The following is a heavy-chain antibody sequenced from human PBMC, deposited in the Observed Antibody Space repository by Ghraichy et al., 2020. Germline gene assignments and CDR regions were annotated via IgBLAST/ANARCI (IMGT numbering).Heavy chain of an antibody. V-gene: IGHV3-48*01. CDR3: ARDNPPKWVVVPAAFDY. CDR1: GFTFSSYS. J-gene: IGHJ4*02. CDR2: ISSSSSTI. D-gene: IGHD2-2*01. Sequence: GGSLRLSCAASGFTFSSYSMNWVRQAPGKGLEWVSYISSSSSTIYYADSVKGRFTISRDNAKNSLYLQMNSLRAEDTAVYYCARDNPPKWVVVPAAFDYWGQGTLVTVSS.